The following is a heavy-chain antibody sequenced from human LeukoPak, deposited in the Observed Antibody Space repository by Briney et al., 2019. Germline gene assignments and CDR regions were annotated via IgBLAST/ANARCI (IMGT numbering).Heavy chain of an antibody. CDR2: VNSDGNSA. J-gene: IGHJ4*02. CDR3: ARGGVGCFDF. V-gene: IGHV3-74*01. CDR1: GFTFSSYX. Sequence: PGGSLRLSCAASGFTFSSYXIHWVXQGSGXXLVWVSHVNSDGNSATYADSVKGRFTISRDNAKNTVYLQMNSLRAEDAGVYYCARGGVGCFDFWGQGARVTVSS. D-gene: IGHD6-19*01.